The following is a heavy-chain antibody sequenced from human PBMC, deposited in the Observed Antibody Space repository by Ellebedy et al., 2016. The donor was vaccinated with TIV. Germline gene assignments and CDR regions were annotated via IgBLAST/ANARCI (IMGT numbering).Heavy chain of an antibody. CDR3: SRGEGALGPPDY. V-gene: IGHV4-31*03. Sequence: SETLSLXCTVSGGSISSGGYYWSWIRQHPGKGLEWIGYIYYSGSTYYNPSLKSRVTISVDTSKNQFSLKLSSVTAADTAVYYRSRGEGALGPPDYWGQGTLVTGSS. CDR2: IYYSGST. J-gene: IGHJ4*02. D-gene: IGHD3-16*01. CDR1: GGSISSGGYY.